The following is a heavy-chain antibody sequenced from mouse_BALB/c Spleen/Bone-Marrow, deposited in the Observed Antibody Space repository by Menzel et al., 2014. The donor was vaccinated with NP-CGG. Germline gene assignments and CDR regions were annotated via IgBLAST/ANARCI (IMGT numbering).Heavy chain of an antibody. V-gene: IGHV1-84*02. D-gene: IGHD2-14*01. J-gene: IGHJ4*01. CDR2: IYAGTGGT. Sequence: QQSGQSLEWIAWIYAGTGGTNYNQKFTGKAQLTVDTSSSTAYMQFSSLTTEDSAIYYCARHFPANYRYGNAVDYWGQGTSVTVSS. CDR3: ARHFPANYRYGNAVDY.